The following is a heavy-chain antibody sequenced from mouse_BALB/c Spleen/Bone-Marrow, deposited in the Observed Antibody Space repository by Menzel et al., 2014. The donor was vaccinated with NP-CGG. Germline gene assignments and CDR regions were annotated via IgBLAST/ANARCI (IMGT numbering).Heavy chain of an antibody. Sequence: EVHLVESGGGLVQPGGSLKLSCATSGFTFSDYYMYWVRQTPEKRLEWVAYISNGGGSTYYPDTVKGRFTISRDNAKNTLYLQMSRLKSEDTAMYYCARRGWYYAMDYWGQGPSVTVSS. J-gene: IGHJ4*01. CDR3: ARRGWYYAMDY. D-gene: IGHD2-3*01. CDR1: GFTFSDYY. CDR2: ISNGGGST. V-gene: IGHV5-12*02.